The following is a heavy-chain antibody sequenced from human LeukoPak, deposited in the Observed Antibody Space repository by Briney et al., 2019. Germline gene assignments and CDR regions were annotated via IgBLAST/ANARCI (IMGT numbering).Heavy chain of an antibody. J-gene: IGHJ6*03. CDR3: ATAAYYYDSSGYWGGYYYYYYMDV. CDR2: IIPIFGTA. D-gene: IGHD3-22*01. CDR1: GGTFSSYA. Sequence: ASVKVSCKASGGTFSSYAISWVRQAPGQGLEWMGGIIPIFGTANYAQKFQGRVTITADESTSTAYMELSSLRSEGTAVYYCATAAYYYDSSGYWGGYYYYYYMDVWGKGTTVTVSS. V-gene: IGHV1-69*13.